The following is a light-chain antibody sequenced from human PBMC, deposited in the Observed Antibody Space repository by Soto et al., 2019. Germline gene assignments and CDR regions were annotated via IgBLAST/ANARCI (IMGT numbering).Light chain of an antibody. J-gene: IGKJ1*01. CDR1: QSVSSSY. CDR3: QQYGSSDRT. Sequence: EIVLTQSPGTLSLSPGERATLSCRASQSVSSSYLAWYQQKPGQAPRLLIYGASSRATGIPDRFSGSGSGTDFPLTISRLEPEDFAVYYCQQYGSSDRTFGQGTKVDIK. CDR2: GAS. V-gene: IGKV3-20*01.